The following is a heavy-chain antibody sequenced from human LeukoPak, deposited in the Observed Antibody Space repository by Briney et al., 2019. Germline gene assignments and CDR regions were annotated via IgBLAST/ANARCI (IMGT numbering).Heavy chain of an antibody. J-gene: IGHJ4*02. CDR2: IYYSGRT. D-gene: IGHD3-3*01. Sequence: SETLSLTCTVSGGSISSSSYYWGWLRQPPGKGLEWIGSIYYSGRTYYNPSLKSRVTISVDTYKNQFSLKLSSVTAADTAVYYCARDASGRLVLRFLEWLSGGLYYFDYWGQGTLVTVSS. CDR3: ARDASGRLVLRFLEWLSGGLYYFDY. V-gene: IGHV4-39*07. CDR1: GGSISSSSYY.